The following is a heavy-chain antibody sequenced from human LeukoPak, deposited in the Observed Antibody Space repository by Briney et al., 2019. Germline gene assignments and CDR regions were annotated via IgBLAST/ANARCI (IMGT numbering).Heavy chain of an antibody. CDR1: GFTFSSYA. CDR3: AVGDSGFDY. Sequence: GGSLRLSCAASGFTFSSYAMHWVRQAPGRGLEWVAFISYDGSNKYYGEFVKGRFTISRDNSKNTLYLQMNSLRAEDTAVYYCAVGDSGFDYWGQGILVTVSS. CDR2: ISYDGSNK. V-gene: IGHV3-30-3*01. J-gene: IGHJ4*02. D-gene: IGHD1-26*01.